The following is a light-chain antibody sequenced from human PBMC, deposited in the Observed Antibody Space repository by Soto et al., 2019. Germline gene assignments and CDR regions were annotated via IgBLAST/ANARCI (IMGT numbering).Light chain of an antibody. CDR3: QQRSNWPPIN. CDR1: QNLGTLY. V-gene: IGKV3-11*01. J-gene: IGKJ5*01. Sequence: EIAMTQSPATLSVSPGERAPLSFRVSQNLGTLYLAWFQQKSGQAPRLLIYSASRRATGITDRFTGSGPGTDFTLTISSLEPEDFAVYYCQQRSNWPPINFGQGTRLEIK. CDR2: SAS.